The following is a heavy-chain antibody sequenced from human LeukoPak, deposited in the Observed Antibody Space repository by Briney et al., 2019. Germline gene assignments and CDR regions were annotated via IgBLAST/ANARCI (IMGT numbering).Heavy chain of an antibody. Sequence: GGSLRLSCAASGFTFSSYGMHWVRQAPGKGLEWVAFIRYDGSNKYYADSVKGRFTISRDNSKNTLYLQMNSLRAEDTAVYYCAKGKNYYGSGSPSDYWGQGTLVTVSS. CDR3: AKGKNYYGSGSPSDY. V-gene: IGHV3-30*02. CDR1: GFTFSSYG. CDR2: IRYDGSNK. D-gene: IGHD3-10*01. J-gene: IGHJ4*02.